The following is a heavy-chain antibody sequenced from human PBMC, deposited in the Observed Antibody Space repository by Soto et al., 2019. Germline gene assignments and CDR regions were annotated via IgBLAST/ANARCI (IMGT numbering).Heavy chain of an antibody. CDR3: ARGVAVAGTDYYYGMDV. D-gene: IGHD6-19*01. J-gene: IGHJ6*02. V-gene: IGHV1-69*01. CDR1: GGTFSSYA. Sequence: QVQLVQSGAEVKKPGSSVKVSCKASGGTFSSYAISWVRQAPGQGLEWMGGIIPIFGTANYAQKFQGRVTITADESPSTAYMELSSLRSEDTAVYYCARGVAVAGTDYYYGMDVWGQGTTVTVSS. CDR2: IIPIFGTA.